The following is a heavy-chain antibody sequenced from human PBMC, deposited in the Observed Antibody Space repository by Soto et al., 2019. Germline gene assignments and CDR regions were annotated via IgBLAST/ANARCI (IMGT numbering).Heavy chain of an antibody. D-gene: IGHD2-15*01. Sequence: QVQLQESGPGLVKPSQTLSLTCTVSGGSISSGGYYWSWIRQHPGKGLEWIGYIYYSGSTYYNPSLNRRVTISVDTSKNQFSLKLSSVTAADTAVYYCARDGKDCSGGSCRNDWFDPWGQGTLVTVSS. V-gene: IGHV4-31*03. CDR1: GGSISSGGYY. CDR3: ARDGKDCSGGSCRNDWFDP. CDR2: IYYSGST. J-gene: IGHJ5*02.